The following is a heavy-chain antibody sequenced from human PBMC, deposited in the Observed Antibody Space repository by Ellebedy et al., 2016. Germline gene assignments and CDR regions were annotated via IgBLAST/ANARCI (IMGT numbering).Heavy chain of an antibody. J-gene: IGHJ5*02. CDR3: ARKVSTVTQEWFDP. V-gene: IGHV1-69*05. CDR1: RGTFSSYA. D-gene: IGHD4-17*01. Sequence: SVKVSXKASRGTFSSYAISWVRQAPGQGLEWMGGIIPIFGTANYAQKLQGRVTMTTDTSTSTAYMELRSLRSDDTAVYYCARKVSTVTQEWFDPWGQGTLVTVSS. CDR2: IIPIFGTA.